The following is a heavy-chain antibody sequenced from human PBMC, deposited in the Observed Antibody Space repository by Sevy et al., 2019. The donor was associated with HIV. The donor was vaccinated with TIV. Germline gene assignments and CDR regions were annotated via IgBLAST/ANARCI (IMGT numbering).Heavy chain of an antibody. CDR2: IYSGGST. Sequence: GGSLRLSCAASGFTVSSNYMSWVRQAPGKGLEWVSVIYSGGSTYYADSVKGRFTISRDNSKNTLYLQMNRLRAEDKAVYYCAREVNGRSGSSSSGDYWGQGTLVTVSS. V-gene: IGHV3-53*01. CDR3: AREVNGRSGSSSSGDY. J-gene: IGHJ4*02. D-gene: IGHD1-26*01. CDR1: GFTVSSNY.